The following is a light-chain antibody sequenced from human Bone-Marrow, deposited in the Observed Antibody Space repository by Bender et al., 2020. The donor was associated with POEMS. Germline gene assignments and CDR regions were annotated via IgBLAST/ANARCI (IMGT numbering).Light chain of an antibody. J-gene: IGLJ3*02. CDR2: DVS. CDR3: SSHTISGTLRVV. V-gene: IGLV2-14*02. CDR1: SSDVGSDNL. Sequence: QSALTQPASVSGSPGQSLTISCTGTSSDVGSDNLVSWYQQHPGKAPKLLIYDVSSRPSGISNRFSASKSGNTASLTISGLQTEDEADYYCSSHTISGTLRVVFGGGTKLTVL.